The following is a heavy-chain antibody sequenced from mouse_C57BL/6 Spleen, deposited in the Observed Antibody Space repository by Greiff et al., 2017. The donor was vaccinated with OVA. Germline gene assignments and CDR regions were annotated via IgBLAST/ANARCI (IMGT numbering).Heavy chain of an antibody. CDR1: GYTFTSYW. CDR2: INPSSGYT. D-gene: IGHD1-1*01. CDR3: ARDYYGSSYSSFAY. Sequence: VQLQQSGAELAKPGASVKLSCKASGYTFTSYWMHWVKQRPGQGLEWIGYINPSSGYTKYNQKFKDKAKLTADKSSSTAYMQLSSLTYEESAVYYCARDYYGSSYSSFAYWGQGTLVTVSA. J-gene: IGHJ3*01. V-gene: IGHV1-7*01.